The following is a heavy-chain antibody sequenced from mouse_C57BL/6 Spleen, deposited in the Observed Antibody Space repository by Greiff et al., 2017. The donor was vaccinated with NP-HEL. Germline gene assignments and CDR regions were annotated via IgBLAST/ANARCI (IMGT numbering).Heavy chain of an antibody. CDR3: ARGIYYDYEVAY. CDR2: IYPGDGDT. Sequence: VQLQQSGAELVKPGASVKISCKASGYAFSSYWMNWVKQRPGKGLEWIGQIYPGDGDTNYNGKFKGKATLTADKSSSTAHMQLSSLTSEDSAVYFCARGIYYDYEVAYWGQGTLVTVSA. D-gene: IGHD2-4*01. V-gene: IGHV1-80*01. CDR1: GYAFSSYW. J-gene: IGHJ3*01.